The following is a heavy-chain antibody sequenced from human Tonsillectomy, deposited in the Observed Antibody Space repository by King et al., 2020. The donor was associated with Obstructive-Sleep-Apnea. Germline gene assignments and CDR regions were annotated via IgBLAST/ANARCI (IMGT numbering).Heavy chain of an antibody. CDR3: AMYSIRWYHFDY. Sequence: PLPASGPGLVPPSPPLSLPCPVSGGSIRRAACYWRWLRPPPGPGLAWIGSISSRGSTSSHPSLQSRVSISVHPSNNQFSLRLSFVTAADTAVYYCAMYSIRWYHFDYWSQGTLVTGSA. J-gene: IGHJ4*02. D-gene: IGHD6-13*01. CDR1: GGSIRRAACY. V-gene: IGHV4-31*03. CDR2: ISSRGST.